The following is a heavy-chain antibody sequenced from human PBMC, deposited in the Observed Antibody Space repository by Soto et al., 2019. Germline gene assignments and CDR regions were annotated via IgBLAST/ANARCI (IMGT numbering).Heavy chain of an antibody. D-gene: IGHD4-17*01. V-gene: IGHV4-59*01. CDR3: ARRYGYAFDI. CDR2: IYYSGST. CDR1: GGSISSYY. Sequence: QVQLQESGPGLVKPSENLSLTCTVSGGSISSYYWSWIRQPPGKGLEWIGYIYYSGSTNYNPSLKSRVTISVDTSKNQFSLKLSSVTAADTAVYYCARRYGYAFDIWGQGTMVTVSS. J-gene: IGHJ3*02.